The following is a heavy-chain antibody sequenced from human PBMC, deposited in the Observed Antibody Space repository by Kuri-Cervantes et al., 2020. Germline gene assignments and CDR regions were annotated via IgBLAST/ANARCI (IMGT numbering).Heavy chain of an antibody. Sequence: GESLKISCAASGFTFSSYGTHWVRQAPGKGLEWVAVISYDGSNKYYADSVKGRFTISRDNSKNTLYLQMNSLRAEDTAVHYCAKDLRDVIDCGGVCYSGFDYWGHGTLVTVSS. D-gene: IGHD2-21*02. CDR2: ISYDGSNK. V-gene: IGHV3-30*18. J-gene: IGHJ4*01. CDR1: GFTFSSYG. CDR3: AKDLRDVIDCGGVCYSGFDY.